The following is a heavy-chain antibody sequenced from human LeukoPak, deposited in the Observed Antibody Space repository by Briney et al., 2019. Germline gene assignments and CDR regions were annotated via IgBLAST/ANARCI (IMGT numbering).Heavy chain of an antibody. CDR2: INPNSGGT. Sequence: ASVKVSCKASGYTFTGYYMHWVRQAPGQGLEWMGWINPNSGGTNYAQKFQGRVTMTRDTSISTAYMELSSLRSEDTAGYYCARWNGLRGYSYGWFYWGQGTLVTVSS. V-gene: IGHV1-2*02. CDR1: GYTFTGYY. D-gene: IGHD5-18*01. J-gene: IGHJ4*02. CDR3: ARWNGLRGYSYGWFY.